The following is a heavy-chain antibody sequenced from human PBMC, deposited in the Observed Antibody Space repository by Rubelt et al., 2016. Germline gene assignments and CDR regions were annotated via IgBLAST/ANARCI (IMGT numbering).Heavy chain of an antibody. V-gene: IGHV4-34*01. Sequence: QVLVQQWGAGLLKPSETLSLTCAVYGGSFSGYSWSWIRQPPGKGLEWIGSIYYSGSTYDNPSLKSRITISLDTSKNQFPLNLRSVTVAETAWDYCARQLRKYCGTTSCYPYFDYWGQGTLVTVSS. J-gene: IGHJ4*02. CDR1: GGSFSGYS. D-gene: IGHD2-2*01. CDR3: ARQLRKYCGTTSCYPYFDY. CDR2: IYYSGST.